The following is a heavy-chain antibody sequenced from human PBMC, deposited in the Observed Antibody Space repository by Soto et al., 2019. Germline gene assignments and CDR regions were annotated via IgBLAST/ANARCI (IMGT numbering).Heavy chain of an antibody. D-gene: IGHD5-18*01. J-gene: IGHJ4*02. CDR3: AKDGPYSYGYSGCSY. CDR2: ISYDGSNK. CDR1: GFTFSSYG. V-gene: IGHV3-30*18. Sequence: GGSLRLSCAASGFTFSSYGMHWVRQAPGKGLEWVAVISYDGSNKYYADSVKGRFTISRDNSKNTLYLQMNSLRAEDTAVYYCAKDGPYSYGYSGCSYWGQGTLVTVSS.